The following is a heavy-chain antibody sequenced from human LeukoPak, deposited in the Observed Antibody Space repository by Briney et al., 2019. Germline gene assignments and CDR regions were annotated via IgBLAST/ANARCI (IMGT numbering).Heavy chain of an antibody. CDR3: ADFGVVTNWFDP. Sequence: ASVKVSCKVSGYTFTEMSIHWVRQTPGKGLEWLGGIDPESGERVYAQNFRGRVTMSEDTSTDTAYMEVSGLRSEDTAIYYCADFGVVTNWFDPWGQGTLVTVSS. D-gene: IGHD3-3*01. V-gene: IGHV1-24*01. J-gene: IGHJ5*02. CDR2: IDPESGER. CDR1: GYTFTEMS.